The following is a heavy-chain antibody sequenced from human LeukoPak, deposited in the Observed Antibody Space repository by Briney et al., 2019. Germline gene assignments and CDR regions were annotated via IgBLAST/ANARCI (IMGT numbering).Heavy chain of an antibody. CDR3: ELRTSLPGDIVVVPAAQGYYYYMDV. CDR2: INHSGST. CDR1: RGFSGDYY. D-gene: IGHD2-2*01. V-gene: IGHV4-34*01. J-gene: IGHJ6*03. Sequence: SETLSLTCAVYRGFSGDYYWSWIRQPPGKGLEWVGEINHSGSTNYNPSLKSRVTISVDTSKNQFSLKLSSVTAADTAVYYCELRTSLPGDIVVVPAAQGYYYYMDVWGKGTTVTVSS.